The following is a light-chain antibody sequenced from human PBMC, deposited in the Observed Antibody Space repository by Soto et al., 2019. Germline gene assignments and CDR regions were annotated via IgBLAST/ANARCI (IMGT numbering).Light chain of an antibody. CDR2: AAS. CDR3: QQAYSFPIT. Sequence: IQVTQSPSSVSASVGDRVTITFRASQDIAAYLAWYQHKPGRAPELLIHAASSLQSGVPSRFSGSGSGTDFTLTINSLQPEDFATYYCQQAYSFPITFGQGTRLEIK. CDR1: QDIAAY. V-gene: IGKV1D-12*01. J-gene: IGKJ5*01.